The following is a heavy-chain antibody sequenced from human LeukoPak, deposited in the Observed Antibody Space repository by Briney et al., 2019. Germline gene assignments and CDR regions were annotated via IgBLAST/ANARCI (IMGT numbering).Heavy chain of an antibody. V-gene: IGHV3-7*01. D-gene: IGHD6-13*01. CDR1: GFTFDDYG. CDR2: MKYDGSEK. J-gene: IGHJ4*02. CDR3: ARDIAAAGLFFDY. Sequence: PGGPLRLSCAASGFTFDDYGMSWVRQAPGKGLEWVANMKYDGSEKDYVDSVKGRFTISRDNAKNSLYLQMNSLRAEDTAVYYCARDIAAAGLFFDYWGQGTLVTVSS.